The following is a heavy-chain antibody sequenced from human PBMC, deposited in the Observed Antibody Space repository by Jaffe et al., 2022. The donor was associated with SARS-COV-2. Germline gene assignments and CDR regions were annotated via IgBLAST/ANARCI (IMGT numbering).Heavy chain of an antibody. CDR3: AKDLQSLGYSYGVVGY. D-gene: IGHD5-18*01. J-gene: IGHJ4*02. CDR2: ISGSGGST. Sequence: EVQLLESGGGLVQPGGSLRLSCAASGFTFSSYAMSWVRQAPGKGLEWVSAISGSGGSTYYADSVKGRFTISRDNSKNTLYLQMNSLRAEDTAVYYCAKDLQSLGYSYGVVGYWGQGTLVTVSS. V-gene: IGHV3-23*01. CDR1: GFTFSSYA.